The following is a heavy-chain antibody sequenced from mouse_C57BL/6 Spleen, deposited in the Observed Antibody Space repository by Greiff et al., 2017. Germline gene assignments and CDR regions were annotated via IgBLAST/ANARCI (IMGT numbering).Heavy chain of an antibody. Sequence: VQRVESGPELVKPGASVKISCKASGYAFSSSWMNWVKQRPGKGLEWIGRIYPGDGDTNYNGKFKGKATLTADKSSSTAYMQLSSLTSEDSAVYFCARGRELGYFDYWGQGTTLTVSS. D-gene: IGHD4-1*01. J-gene: IGHJ2*01. V-gene: IGHV1-82*01. CDR3: ARGRELGYFDY. CDR2: IYPGDGDT. CDR1: GYAFSSSW.